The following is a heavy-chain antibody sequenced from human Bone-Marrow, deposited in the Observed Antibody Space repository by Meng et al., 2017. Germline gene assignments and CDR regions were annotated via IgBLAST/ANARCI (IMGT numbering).Heavy chain of an antibody. V-gene: IGHV4-34*01. Sequence: QGQLQPVGEGRLKPSETLSLTCAVYGGSFSGYYWSWIRQPPGKGLEWIGEINHSGSTNYNPSLKSRVTISVDTSKNQFSLKLSSVTAADTAVYYCARGGVRGGIDYWGQGTLVTVSS. CDR2: INHSGST. CDR1: GGSFSGYY. CDR3: ARGGVRGGIDY. J-gene: IGHJ4*02. D-gene: IGHD3-10*01.